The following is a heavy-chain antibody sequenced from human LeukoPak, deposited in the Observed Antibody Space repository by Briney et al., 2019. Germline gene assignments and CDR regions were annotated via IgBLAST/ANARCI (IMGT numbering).Heavy chain of an antibody. D-gene: IGHD4-17*01. CDR2: ISFDGQKK. J-gene: IGHJ4*02. CDR1: GFTFSSYT. CDR3: ARDYGDYSYYSDY. Sequence: PGGSLRLSCAVSGFTFSSYTFPWVRQAPGKGLEWVALISFDGQKKLYADSVRGRFTVSRDNFRNTLSLQMDSRRAEDTALYYCARDYGDYSYYSDYWGQGTLVAVSS. V-gene: IGHV3-30*04.